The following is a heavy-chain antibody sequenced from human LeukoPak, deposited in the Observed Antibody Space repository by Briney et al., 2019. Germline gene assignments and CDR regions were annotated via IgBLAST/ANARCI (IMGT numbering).Heavy chain of an antibody. D-gene: IGHD3-3*01. CDR3: ARSRVVRYIPPYWYFDL. V-gene: IGHV3-33*01. CDR1: GLTFSSYG. CDR2: IWYDGSNK. Sequence: GGSLRLSCAASGLTFSSYGMHWVRQAPGKGLEWVAVIWYDGSNKYYADSVKGRFTISRDNAKNSLYLQMNSLRAEDTAVYYCARSRVVRYIPPYWYFDLWGRGTLVTVSS. J-gene: IGHJ2*01.